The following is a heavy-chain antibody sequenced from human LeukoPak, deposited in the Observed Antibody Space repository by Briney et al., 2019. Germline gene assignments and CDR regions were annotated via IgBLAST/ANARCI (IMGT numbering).Heavy chain of an antibody. CDR3: VSFYETY. Sequence: GSLRLSCAASGNYWMHWVRQAPGKGLVWVSHINSDGSWTSYADSVKSRFTISKDNAKNTVYLQMNSLRAEDTAVYYCVSFYETYWGRGTLVTVSS. CDR2: INSDGSWT. J-gene: IGHJ4*02. CDR1: GNYW. V-gene: IGHV3-74*01. D-gene: IGHD2/OR15-2a*01.